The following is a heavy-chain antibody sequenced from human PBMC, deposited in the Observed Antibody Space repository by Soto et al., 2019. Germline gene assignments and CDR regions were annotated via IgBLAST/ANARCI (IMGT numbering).Heavy chain of an antibody. CDR3: TTGRYCSSTSCPRVPAY. Sequence: PGGSLRLSCAASGITFSNAWMSWVRQAPGKGLEWVGRIKSKTDGGTTDYAAPVKGRFTISRDDSKNTLYLQMNSLKTEDTAVYYCTTGRYCSSTSCPRVPAYWGQGTLVTVSS. CDR1: GITFSNAW. CDR2: IKSKTDGGTT. D-gene: IGHD2-2*01. V-gene: IGHV3-15*01. J-gene: IGHJ4*02.